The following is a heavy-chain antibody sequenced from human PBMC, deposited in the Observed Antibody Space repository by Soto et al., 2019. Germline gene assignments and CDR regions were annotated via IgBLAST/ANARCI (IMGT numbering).Heavy chain of an antibody. Sequence: QVQLVQSGAEVKKPGSSVKVSCKASGGTFSSYAISWVRQAPGQGLEWMGGIIPIFGTANYAQKFQGRFTITADKSTSTAYMELSSLRSEDTAVYYCARDQDEGSSGWYGTVGWFDPWGQGTLVTVSS. CDR3: ARDQDEGSSGWYGTVGWFDP. CDR2: IIPIFGTA. CDR1: GGTFSSYA. D-gene: IGHD6-19*01. J-gene: IGHJ5*02. V-gene: IGHV1-69*06.